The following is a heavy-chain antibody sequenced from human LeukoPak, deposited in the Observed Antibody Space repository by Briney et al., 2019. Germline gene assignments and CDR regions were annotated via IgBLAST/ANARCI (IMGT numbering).Heavy chain of an antibody. CDR1: GFTFSNAR. CDR2: IRSNSDGGTI. CDR3: ATDFYDST. J-gene: IGHJ5*02. D-gene: IGHD3-22*01. V-gene: IGHV3-15*07. Sequence: PGGSLRLSCATSGFTFSNARMNWVRQAPGKGLEWVGRIRSNSDGGTIDYAAPVKGRFTLSRDDSKTTLYLQMNSLQTEDTAVYYCATDFYDSTWGQGTLVTVSS.